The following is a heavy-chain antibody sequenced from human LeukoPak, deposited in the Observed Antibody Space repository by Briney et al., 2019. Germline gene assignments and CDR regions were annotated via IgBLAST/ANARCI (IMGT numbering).Heavy chain of an antibody. CDR1: GGTLSSYA. V-gene: IGHV1-69*06. J-gene: IGHJ4*02. CDR3: ARARTDGDYFDY. CDR2: IIPIFGTA. D-gene: IGHD4-17*01. Sequence: SVKVSCKASGGTLSSYAISWVRQAPGQGLEWMGGIIPIFGTANYAQKFQGRVTITADKSTSTAYMELSSLRSEDTAVYYCARARTDGDYFDYWGQGTLVTVSS.